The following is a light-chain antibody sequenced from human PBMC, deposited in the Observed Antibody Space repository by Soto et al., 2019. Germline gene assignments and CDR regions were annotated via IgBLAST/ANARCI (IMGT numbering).Light chain of an antibody. CDR2: EVS. CDR3: QQYHNWPPWT. CDR1: QSLLHITGETF. J-gene: IGKJ1*01. Sequence: DVVMTQTPLSLSVAPGQPASISCKSSQSLLHITGETFLFWYLQKPGQSPQLLIYEVSTRVSGVPDRFSGSGPGTEFTLTITSLQSEDVQVYSCQQYHNWPPWTFGPGTKVDIK. V-gene: IGKV2-29*01.